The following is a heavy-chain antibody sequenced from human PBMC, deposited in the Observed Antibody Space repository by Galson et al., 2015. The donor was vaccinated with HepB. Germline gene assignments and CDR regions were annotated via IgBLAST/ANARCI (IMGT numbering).Heavy chain of an antibody. CDR1: GFTFSSYS. J-gene: IGHJ4*02. D-gene: IGHD3-22*01. CDR2: ISSSSSYI. Sequence: SLRLSCAASGFTFSSYSMNWVRQAPGKGLEWVSSISSSSSYIYYADSVKGRFTISRDNAKNSLYLQMNSLRAEDTAVYYCAREGRGLDYDSSGFDYWGQGTLVTVSS. V-gene: IGHV3-21*01. CDR3: AREGRGLDYDSSGFDY.